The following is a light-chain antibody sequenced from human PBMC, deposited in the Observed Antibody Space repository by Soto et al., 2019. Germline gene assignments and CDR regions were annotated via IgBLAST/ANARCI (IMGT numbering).Light chain of an antibody. CDR3: QQYGSSPRT. V-gene: IGKV3-20*01. Sequence: EIVLTQSPGTLSLTPGERASLSCRASQSVSSNYLAWYQQKSGQAPSLLIYDVSRRATGIPERFSGSGSGTDFTLTISRLEPEDFAVYYCQQYGSSPRTFGQGTKVDIK. J-gene: IGKJ1*01. CDR1: QSVSSNY. CDR2: DVS.